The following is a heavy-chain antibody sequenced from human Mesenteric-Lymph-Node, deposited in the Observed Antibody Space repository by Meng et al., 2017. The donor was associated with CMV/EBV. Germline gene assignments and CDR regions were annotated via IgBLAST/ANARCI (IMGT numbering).Heavy chain of an antibody. CDR1: GYTFTGYY. V-gene: IGHV1-2*02. J-gene: IGHJ3*02. CDR3: ARDLVGWSGYPPVVAFDI. D-gene: IGHD3-3*01. Sequence: ASVKVSCKASGYTFTGYYIHWVRQAPGQGLEWMGWLNPNTGGTNYAQRFQGRVTMTRDTSISTAYMELSRLRSDDTAVYYCARDLVGWSGYPPVVAFDIWGQGTMVTVSS. CDR2: LNPNTGGT.